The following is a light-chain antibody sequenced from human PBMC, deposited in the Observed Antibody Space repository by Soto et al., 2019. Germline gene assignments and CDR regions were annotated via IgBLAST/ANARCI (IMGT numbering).Light chain of an antibody. CDR3: QSYDSILSVVV. V-gene: IGLV1-40*01. J-gene: IGLJ2*01. Sequence: QSVLTQAPSVSGAPGQRVTISCTGSSSNIGAGYDVHWYQQLPGTAPKLLIYGNSNRPSGVPDRFSGSKSGTSASLAITGLQAEDEADYYCQSYDSILSVVVFGGGTKLTVL. CDR2: GNS. CDR1: SSNIGAGYD.